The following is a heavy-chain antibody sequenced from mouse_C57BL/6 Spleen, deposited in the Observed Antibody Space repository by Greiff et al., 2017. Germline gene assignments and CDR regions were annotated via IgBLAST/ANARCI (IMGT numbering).Heavy chain of an antibody. CDR3: ARSDSSGSAY. Sequence: QVQLKQPGAELVMPGASVKLSCKASGYTFTSYWMHWVKQRPGQGLEWIGEIDPSDSYTNYNQKFKGKSTLTVDKSSSTAYMQLSSLTSEDSAVYYCARSDSSGSAYWGQGTLVTVSA. CDR1: GYTFTSYW. J-gene: IGHJ3*01. D-gene: IGHD3-2*02. V-gene: IGHV1-69*01. CDR2: IDPSDSYT.